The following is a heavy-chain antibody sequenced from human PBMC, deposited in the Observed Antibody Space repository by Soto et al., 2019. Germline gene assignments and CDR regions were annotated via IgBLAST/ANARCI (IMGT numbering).Heavy chain of an antibody. D-gene: IGHD1-26*01. CDR3: ARVGGWWELPSSRGWFDP. J-gene: IGHJ5*02. CDR2: IYYSGST. V-gene: IGHV4-30-4*01. CDR1: GGSISSGDYY. Sequence: QVQLQESGPGLVKPSQTLSLTCTVSGGSISSGDYYWSWIRQPPGKGLEWIGYIYYSGSTYYNPSLKSRVTISVDTSKNQFSLKLSSVTAADTAVYYCARVGGWWELPSSRGWFDPWGQGTLVTVSS.